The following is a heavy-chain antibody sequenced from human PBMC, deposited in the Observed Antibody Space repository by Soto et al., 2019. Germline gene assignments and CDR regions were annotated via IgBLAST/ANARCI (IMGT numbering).Heavy chain of an antibody. D-gene: IGHD3-10*01. CDR3: ARLLLPRGVISYFDS. CDR1: GGSISSYY. J-gene: IGHJ4*02. Sequence: SETLSLTCTVSGGSISSYYWSWIRQPPGKGLEWIGVIFFSGSTYNNPSLKTRLAMSVDTSKNQFSLNLSSVTAADTAVYYCARLLLPRGVISYFDSWGQGTLVTVSS. CDR2: IFFSGST. V-gene: IGHV4-59*08.